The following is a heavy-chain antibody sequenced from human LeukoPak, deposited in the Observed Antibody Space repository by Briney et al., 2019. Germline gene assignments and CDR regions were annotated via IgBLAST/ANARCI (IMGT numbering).Heavy chain of an antibody. CDR2: ISYDGSNK. J-gene: IGHJ4*02. Sequence: GGSLRLSCAASGFTFSSYGMHWVRQAPGKGLEWVAVISYDGSNKYYADSVKGRFTISRDNSENTLYLQMNSLRAEDRAVYYCAKVTSSGWYSLDYWGQGTLVTVSS. V-gene: IGHV3-30*18. D-gene: IGHD6-19*01. CDR3: AKVTSSGWYSLDY. CDR1: GFTFSSYG.